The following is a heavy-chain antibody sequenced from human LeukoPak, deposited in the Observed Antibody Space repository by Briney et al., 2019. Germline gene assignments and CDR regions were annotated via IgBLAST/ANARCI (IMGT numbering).Heavy chain of an antibody. D-gene: IGHD3-3*01. V-gene: IGHV1-18*01. CDR2: ISAYNGNT. CDR1: GYTFTSYG. CDR3: ARAARYDFWSGYPFNLDKFDP. Sequence: ASVKVSCKASGYTFTSYGISWVRQAPGQGLEWMGWISAYNGNTNYAQKLQGRVTMTTDTSTSTAYMELRSLRSDDTAVYYCARAARYDFWSGYPFNLDKFDPWGQGTLVTVSS. J-gene: IGHJ5*02.